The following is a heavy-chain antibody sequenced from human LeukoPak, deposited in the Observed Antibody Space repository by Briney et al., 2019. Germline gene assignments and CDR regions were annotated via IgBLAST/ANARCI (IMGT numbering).Heavy chain of an antibody. Sequence: PGGSLRLSCAASGFTFSSYIMNWVRQAPGKGLEWVSYISSSSSYIYYADSVKGRFTISRDNAKNSLYLQMNSLRAEDTAVYYCASSSTEMASDYWGQGTLVTVSS. CDR2: ISSSSSYI. D-gene: IGHD5-24*01. CDR1: GFTFSSYI. CDR3: ASSSTEMASDY. J-gene: IGHJ4*02. V-gene: IGHV3-21*01.